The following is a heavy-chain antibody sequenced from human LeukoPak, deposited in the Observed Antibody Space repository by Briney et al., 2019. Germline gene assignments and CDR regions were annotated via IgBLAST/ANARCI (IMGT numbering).Heavy chain of an antibody. CDR1: GFIVSSNH. V-gene: IGHV3-66*01. CDR2: IYSGGST. CDR3: ARVMGATKSYFDY. D-gene: IGHD1-26*01. Sequence: EGSLRLSCAASGFIVSSNHATWVRQAPGKGLEWVSVIYSGGSTYYADSVKGRFTISRDNSKNTFYPQMNSLRAEDTAVYYCARVMGATKSYFDYWGQGTLVTVSS. J-gene: IGHJ4*02.